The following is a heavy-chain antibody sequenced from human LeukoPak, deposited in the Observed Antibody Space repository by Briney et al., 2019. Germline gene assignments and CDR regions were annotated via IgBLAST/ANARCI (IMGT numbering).Heavy chain of an antibody. CDR2: IHPSSSAT. J-gene: IGHJ5*02. CDR3: ARRAHLAQLGVVWFDP. D-gene: IGHD2-8*01. V-gene: IGHV5-51*01. Sequence: GESLKISCRVSGDGFDNYWIGWVRHMSGEGLQWVAIIHPSSSATHYSPSFQGRVSISADKAITTAYLQWNSLRTSDTAIYFCARRAHLAQLGVVWFDPCSQETLVTVSS. CDR1: GDGFDNYW.